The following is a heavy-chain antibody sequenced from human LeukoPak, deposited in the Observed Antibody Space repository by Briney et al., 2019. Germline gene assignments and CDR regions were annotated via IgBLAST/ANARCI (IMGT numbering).Heavy chain of an antibody. CDR1: GGSFSGCY. D-gene: IGHD2-8*01. CDR3: AKKRVYQDYYFDY. V-gene: IGHV4-34*01. CDR2: INHSGST. Sequence: SETLSLTCAVYGGSFSGCYWSWIRQPPGKGLEWIGEINHSGSTNYNPSLKSRVTISVDTSKNQFSLKLSSVTAADTAVYYCAKKRVYQDYYFDYWGQGTLVTVSS. J-gene: IGHJ4*02.